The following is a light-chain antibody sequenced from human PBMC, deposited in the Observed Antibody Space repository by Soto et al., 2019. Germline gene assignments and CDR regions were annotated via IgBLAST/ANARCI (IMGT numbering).Light chain of an antibody. Sequence: DIVLTQSPATLSLSPGESATLSCTTNQTIDTYFAWYQQKRGLPPRLLIYDASNRAIGIPARFSGRGSGTYFRLTISSLEPEDFAVYYCQQRGSWPPTFGRGTRLEI. V-gene: IGKV3-11*01. CDR3: QQRGSWPPT. CDR1: QTIDTY. CDR2: DAS. J-gene: IGKJ5*01.